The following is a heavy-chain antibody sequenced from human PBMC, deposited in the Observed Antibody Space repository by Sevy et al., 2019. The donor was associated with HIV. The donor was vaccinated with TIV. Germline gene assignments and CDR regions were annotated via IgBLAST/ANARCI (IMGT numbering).Heavy chain of an antibody. D-gene: IGHD2-21*01. J-gene: IGHJ4*02. CDR3: ARDRTGDPALPDY. Sequence: GGSLRLSCSVSGFNFSTYAMHWVRQAPGKGLEWVAVISSDVIRKYYGASVRGGFAISRDNSNNTLSLQMNSLRIEDTAVYYCARDRTGDPALPDYWGQGTLVTVSS. V-gene: IGHV3-30*09. CDR1: GFNFSTYA. CDR2: ISSDVIRK.